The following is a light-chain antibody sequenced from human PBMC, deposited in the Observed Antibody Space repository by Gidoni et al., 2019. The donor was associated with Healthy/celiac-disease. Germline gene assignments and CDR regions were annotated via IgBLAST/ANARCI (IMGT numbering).Light chain of an antibody. Sequence: DIVMTQSPLSLPVTPGEPASISCRSSQSLLHSNGYNYLDWYLQKPGQSPQLLIYLGSNRASGVPDRFSGSGSGTEFTLKISRVEAEDVGVYYCMQALQTPRTFXGXTKVEIK. CDR3: MQALQTPRT. CDR2: LGS. V-gene: IGKV2-28*01. CDR1: QSLLHSNGYNY. J-gene: IGKJ4*01.